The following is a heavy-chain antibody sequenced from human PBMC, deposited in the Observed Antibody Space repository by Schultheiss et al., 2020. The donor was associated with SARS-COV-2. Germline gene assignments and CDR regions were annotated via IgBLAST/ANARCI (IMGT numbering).Heavy chain of an antibody. Sequence: SETLSLTCAVYGGSFSGYYWSWIRQPPGKGLEWIGYIYYSGSTNYNPSLKSRITISVDTSNNQFSLKLSSVTAADTAVYYCARDMADYYYGMDVWGQGTTVTVSS. V-gene: IGHV4-59*12. CDR3: ARDMADYYYGMDV. CDR2: IYYSGST. J-gene: IGHJ6*02. D-gene: IGHD5-24*01. CDR1: GGSFSGYY.